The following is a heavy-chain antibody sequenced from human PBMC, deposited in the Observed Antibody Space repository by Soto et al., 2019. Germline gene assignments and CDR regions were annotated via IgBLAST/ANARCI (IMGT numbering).Heavy chain of an antibody. CDR2: INHSGST. D-gene: IGHD3-3*01. CDR3: ARGHSRRDVFWSGYYYYYYMDV. V-gene: IGHV4-34*01. J-gene: IGHJ6*03. Sequence: PSETLSLTCAVYGGSFSGYYWSWIRQPPGKGLEWIGEINHSGSTNYNPSLKSRVTISVDTSKNQFSLKLSSVTAADTAVYYCARGHSRRDVFWSGYYYYYYMDVWGKGTTVTVSS. CDR1: GGSFSGYY.